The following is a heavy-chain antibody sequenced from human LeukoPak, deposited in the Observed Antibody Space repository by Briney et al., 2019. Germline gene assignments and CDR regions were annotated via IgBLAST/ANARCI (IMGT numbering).Heavy chain of an antibody. CDR3: ARDCSGGSCYGAFDI. J-gene: IGHJ3*02. V-gene: IGHV4-30-4*01. CDR2: IYDSGST. CDR1: GASIRSGDYY. Sequence: SQTLSLTCTVSGASIRSGDYYWSWIRQPPGKGLEWIGYIYDSGSTYYNPSLKSRITISVDTSENRFSLKLSSVTATDTAVYYCARDCSGGSCYGAFDIWGQGTVVTVSS. D-gene: IGHD2-15*01.